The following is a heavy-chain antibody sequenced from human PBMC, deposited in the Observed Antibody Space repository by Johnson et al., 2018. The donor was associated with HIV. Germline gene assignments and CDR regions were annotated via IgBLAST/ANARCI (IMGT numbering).Heavy chain of an antibody. V-gene: IGHV3-30*18. Sequence: QVQLVESGGGLVQPGGSLRLSCAASGFTFSSYAMSWVRQAPGKGLEWVAVISHDGSNKYYADSVKGRFTISRDNSKNTLYLKMNSLRAEDTAVYYCAKDRGYGGNLDAFDIWGQGTMVTVSS. J-gene: IGHJ3*02. D-gene: IGHD4-23*01. CDR3: AKDRGYGGNLDAFDI. CDR2: ISHDGSNK. CDR1: GFTFSSYA.